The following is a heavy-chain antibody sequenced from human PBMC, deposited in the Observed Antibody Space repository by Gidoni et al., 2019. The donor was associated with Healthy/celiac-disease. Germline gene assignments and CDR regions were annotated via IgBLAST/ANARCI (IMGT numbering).Heavy chain of an antibody. J-gene: IGHJ6*02. D-gene: IGHD6-19*01. CDR1: GGSFSGSY. CDR2: INHSGST. Sequence: QVQLQQWGAGLLKPSEPLSLTCAVYGGSFSGSYWSWIRQPPGKGLEWIGEINHSGSTNYNPSLKSRVTISVDTSKNQFSLKLSSVTAADTAVYYCAGYSSGWYPPYYYYGMDVWGQGTTVTVSS. V-gene: IGHV4-34*01. CDR3: AGYSSGWYPPYYYYGMDV.